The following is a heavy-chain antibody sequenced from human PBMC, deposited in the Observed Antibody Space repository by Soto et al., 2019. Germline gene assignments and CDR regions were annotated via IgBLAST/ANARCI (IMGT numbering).Heavy chain of an antibody. V-gene: IGHV3-23*01. CDR1: GFTFSSYA. Sequence: PGGSLRLSCAASGFTFSSYAMSWVRQAPGKGLEWVSAISGSGGSTYYADSVKGRFTISRDNSKNTLYLQMNSLRGEDTALYYCAKAFCTGTSCYLLHYWGQGTLVTVSS. CDR2: ISGSGGST. CDR3: AKAFCTGTSCYLLHY. D-gene: IGHD2-2*01. J-gene: IGHJ4*02.